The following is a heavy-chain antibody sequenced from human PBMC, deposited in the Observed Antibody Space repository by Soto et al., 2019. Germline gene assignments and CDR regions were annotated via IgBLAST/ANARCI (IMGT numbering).Heavy chain of an antibody. CDR1: GFTFSSYG. CDR2: ISYDGSNK. D-gene: IGHD3-3*01. CDR3: AKGDYDFWSGYSPLGPGDYGMDV. J-gene: IGHJ6*02. Sequence: GGSLRLSCAASGFTFSSYGMHWVRQAPGKGLEWVAVISYDGSNKYYADSVKGRFTISRDNSKNTLYLQMNSLRAEDTAVYYCAKGDYDFWSGYSPLGPGDYGMDVWGQGTTVTVSS. V-gene: IGHV3-30*18.